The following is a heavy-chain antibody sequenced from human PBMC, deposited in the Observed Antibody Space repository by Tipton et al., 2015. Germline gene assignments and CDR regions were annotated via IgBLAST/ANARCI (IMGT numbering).Heavy chain of an antibody. D-gene: IGHD4-17*01. CDR3: ARSLDYGDYKSYWYFDL. CDR2: IYYSGST. V-gene: IGHV4-31*03. CDR1: GGSISSGGYY. Sequence: TLSLTCTVSGGSISSGGYYWSWIRQHPGKGLEWIGYIYYSGSTYYNPSLKSRVTISVDTSKNQFSLKLSSVTAADTAVYYCARSLDYGDYKSYWYFDLWGRGTLVTVSS. J-gene: IGHJ2*01.